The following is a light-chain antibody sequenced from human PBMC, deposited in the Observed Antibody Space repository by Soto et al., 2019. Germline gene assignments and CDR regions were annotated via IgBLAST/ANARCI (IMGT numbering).Light chain of an antibody. CDR2: EVS. CDR3: SSYTGGNPSYV. CDR1: SSDVGAYDS. V-gene: IGLV2-8*01. J-gene: IGLJ1*01. Sequence: QSVLTQTPSASGSPGQSVTISCTGTSSDVGAYDSVSWYQHHPGNAPKALIYEVSKRPSGVSDRFSGSKSGNTASLTVSGLQAEDEADYYCSSYTGGNPSYVFGTGTKVTVL.